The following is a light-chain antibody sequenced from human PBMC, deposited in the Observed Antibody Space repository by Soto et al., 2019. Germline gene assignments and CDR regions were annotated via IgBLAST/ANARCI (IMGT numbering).Light chain of an antibody. Sequence: ELVMTQSPATLSVSPGERATLSSRASQSVSSNLAWYQQKPGQAPRLLIYDASSRATGISARFSGSGSGTEFTLTISSLQSEDFAIYYCQQYNKWPLTFGQGTRLEIK. V-gene: IGKV3-15*01. CDR2: DAS. CDR1: QSVSSN. CDR3: QQYNKWPLT. J-gene: IGKJ5*01.